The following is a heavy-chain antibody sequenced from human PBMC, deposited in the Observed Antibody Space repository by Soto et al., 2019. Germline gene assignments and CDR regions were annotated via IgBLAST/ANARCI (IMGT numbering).Heavy chain of an antibody. Sequence: QLQLQESGPGLVKPSETLSLTCTVSGGSISSSSYYWGWIRQPPGKVLEWIGSIYYSGSTYYNPSLKSRVTILVDTSKNQFSLKLSSVTAADTAVYYCARHPERITSFGVVRGVGMDVWGQGTTVTVSS. J-gene: IGHJ6*02. D-gene: IGHD3-3*01. CDR1: GGSISSSSYY. CDR3: ARHPERITSFGVVRGVGMDV. V-gene: IGHV4-39*01. CDR2: IYYSGST.